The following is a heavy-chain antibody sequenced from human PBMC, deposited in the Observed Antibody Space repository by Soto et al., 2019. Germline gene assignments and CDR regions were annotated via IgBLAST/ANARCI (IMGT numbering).Heavy chain of an antibody. CDR3: ARDLYYYGSSGFNY. J-gene: IGHJ4*02. CDR1: GLTINTYS. D-gene: IGHD3-22*01. V-gene: IGHV3-21*01. CDR2: ISSSSSYI. Sequence: GGSLRLSCVASGLTINTYSMMWVRQAPGKGLEWVSSISSSSSYIYYADSVKGRFTISRDNAKNSLYLQMNSLRAEDTAVYYCARDLYYYGSSGFNYWGQGTLVTVSS.